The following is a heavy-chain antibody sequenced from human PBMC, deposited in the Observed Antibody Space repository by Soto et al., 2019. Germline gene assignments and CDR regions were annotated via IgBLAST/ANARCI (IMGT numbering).Heavy chain of an antibody. CDR3: ARDRQDYDILTGYYHYYYYGMDV. CDR1: GGTFSSYT. V-gene: IGHV1-69*08. CDR2: IIPILGIA. D-gene: IGHD3-9*01. Sequence: QVQLVQSGAEVKKPGSSVKVSCKASGGTFSSYTISWVRQAPGQGLEWMGRIIPILGIANYAQKFQGRVTITADKSTSTADMELSSLRSEDTAVYYCARDRQDYDILTGYYHYYYYGMDVWGQGTTVTVSS. J-gene: IGHJ6*02.